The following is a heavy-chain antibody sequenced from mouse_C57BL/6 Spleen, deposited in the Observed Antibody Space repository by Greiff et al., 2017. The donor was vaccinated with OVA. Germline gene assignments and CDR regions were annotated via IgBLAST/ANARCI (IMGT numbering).Heavy chain of an antibody. CDR3: AREGEYGSSYVGSPKDD. CDR2: IDPSDSYT. D-gene: IGHD1-1*01. CDR1: GYTFTSYW. V-gene: IGHV1-59*01. Sequence: QVQLQQPGAELVRPGTSVKLSCKASGYTFTSYWMHWVKQRPGQGLEWIGVIDPSDSYTNYNQQFKGKATLTVDTSSSTAYMQLSSLTSEDSAVYYGAREGEYGSSYVGSPKDDWGQGTSVTVST. J-gene: IGHJ4*01.